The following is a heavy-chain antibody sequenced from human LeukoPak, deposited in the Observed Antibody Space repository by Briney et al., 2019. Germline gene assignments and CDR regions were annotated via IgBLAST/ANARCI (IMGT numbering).Heavy chain of an antibody. D-gene: IGHD3-16*01. CDR3: ARVRYRLAETYIDY. Sequence: GESLKISCKGSGYSFTGYYMHWVRQAPGQGLEWMGWINPNSGDTNYAQKFQGRVTMTRDTSISTAYMELSRLRSDDTAVYYCARVRYRLAETYIDYWGQGTLVTVSS. J-gene: IGHJ4*02. CDR1: GYSFTGYY. V-gene: IGHV1-2*02. CDR2: INPNSGDT.